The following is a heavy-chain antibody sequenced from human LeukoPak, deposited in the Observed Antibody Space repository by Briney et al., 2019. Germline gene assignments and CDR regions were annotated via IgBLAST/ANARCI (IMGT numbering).Heavy chain of an antibody. CDR2: IYYSGST. Sequence: SETLSLTCTVSGGSISSYYWSWIRQPPGKGLEWIGYIYYSGSTNYNPSLKSRVTISVDTSENQFSLKLSSVTAADTAVYYCARGGREYYFDYWGQETLVTVSS. D-gene: IGHD3-10*01. V-gene: IGHV4-59*01. CDR3: ARGGREYYFDY. J-gene: IGHJ4*02. CDR1: GGSISSYY.